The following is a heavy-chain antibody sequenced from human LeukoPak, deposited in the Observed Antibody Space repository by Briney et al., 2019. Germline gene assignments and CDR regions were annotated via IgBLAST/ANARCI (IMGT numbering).Heavy chain of an antibody. CDR2: ISSSGSTI. V-gene: IGHV3-11*04. J-gene: IGHJ4*02. CDR1: GFTFSDYY. CDR3: ARDPDLGYSYGQIGY. Sequence: PGGSLRLSCAASGFTFSDYYMSWVRQAPGKGLEWVSYISSSGSTIYYADSVKGRFTISRDNAKNSLYLQMNSLRAEDTAVYYCARDPDLGYSYGQIGYWGQGTLVTVSS. D-gene: IGHD5-18*01.